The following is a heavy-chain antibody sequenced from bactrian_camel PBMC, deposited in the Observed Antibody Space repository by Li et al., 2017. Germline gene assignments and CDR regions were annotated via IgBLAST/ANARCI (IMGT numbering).Heavy chain of an antibody. D-gene: IGHD7*01. V-gene: IGHV3S53*01. CDR1: GYTYSSNC. CDR3: AADNPQYAVASMRPSAYKF. CDR2: IDGDGSV. Sequence: HVQLVESGGGSVQPGGSLRLSCDASGYTYSSNCMGWFRQAPGKPREGVAAIDGDGSVTYADSVKGRFTISRDNAKNTLYLQMNSLKPEDTAMYYCAADNPQYAVASMRPSAYKFWGQGTQVTVSS. J-gene: IGHJ4*01.